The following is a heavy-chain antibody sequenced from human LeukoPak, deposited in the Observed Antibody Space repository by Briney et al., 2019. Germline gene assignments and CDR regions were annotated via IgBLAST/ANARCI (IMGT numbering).Heavy chain of an antibody. CDR1: GFSFSNYN. V-gene: IGHV3-21*01. Sequence: GGSLRLSCTASGFSFSNYNMNWVRQAPGKGLEWVSSITSVSGHIYYADSVRGRFTISRDNAKNSLHLQLNSLRAEDTAVYYCSVAEAGSVLNYWGQGTLVTVSS. D-gene: IGHD6-19*01. CDR3: SVAEAGSVLNY. CDR2: ITSVSGHI. J-gene: IGHJ4*02.